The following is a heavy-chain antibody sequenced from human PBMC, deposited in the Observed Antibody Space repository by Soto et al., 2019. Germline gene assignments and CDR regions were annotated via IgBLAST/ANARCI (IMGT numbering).Heavy chain of an antibody. J-gene: IGHJ6*02. D-gene: IGHD6-13*01. Sequence: PGGSLRLSCAASGFTFSSYSMNWVRQAPGKGLQWVSSISSGSEYIFHADSVKGRLTTSRDNAKNSVYLQMNNLRVEDTAVYYCAKDGAAGSGLDFSGQGSTVTVSS. V-gene: IGHV3-21*01. CDR1: GFTFSSYS. CDR3: AKDGAAGSGLDF. CDR2: ISSGSEYI.